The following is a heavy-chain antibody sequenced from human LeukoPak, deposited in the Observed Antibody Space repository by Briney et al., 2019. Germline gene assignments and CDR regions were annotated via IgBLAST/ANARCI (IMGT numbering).Heavy chain of an antibody. CDR1: GGSFSGYY. Sequence: SETLSLTSAVYGGSFSGYYWSWIRQPPGKGLEWIGEINHSGSTNYNPSLKSRVTISVDTSKNQSSLKLSSVTAADTAVYYCARGGSIAARHRWFDPWGQGTLVTVSS. CDR3: ARGGSIAARHRWFDP. D-gene: IGHD6-6*01. V-gene: IGHV4-34*01. CDR2: INHSGST. J-gene: IGHJ5*02.